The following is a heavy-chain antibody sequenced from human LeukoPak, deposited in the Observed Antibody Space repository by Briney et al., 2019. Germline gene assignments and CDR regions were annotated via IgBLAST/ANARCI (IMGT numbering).Heavy chain of an antibody. D-gene: IGHD2-2*01. V-gene: IGHV4-39*07. J-gene: IGHJ4*02. CDR3: ARLSRKTDY. CDR2: IYYSGST. CDR1: GGSISSSSYY. Sequence: SETLSLTCTVSGGSISSSSYYWGWIRQPPGKGLEWIGSIYYSGSTYYNPSLKSRVTISVDTSKNQFSLKLSSVTAADTAVYYCARLSRKTDYWGQGTLVTVFS.